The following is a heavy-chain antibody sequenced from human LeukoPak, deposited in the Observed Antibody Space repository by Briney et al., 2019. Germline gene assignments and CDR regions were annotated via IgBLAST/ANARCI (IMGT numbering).Heavy chain of an antibody. J-gene: IGHJ4*02. V-gene: IGHV1-2*02. Sequence: ASVKVSCKASGYTFTGYYMHWVRQAPGQGLEWMGWINPNSGSTNYAQKFQGRVTMTRDTSISTAYMELSRLRSDDTAVYYCARIVSGSGTPQPDDYWGQGTLVTVSS. D-gene: IGHD3-10*01. CDR3: ARIVSGSGTPQPDDY. CDR2: INPNSGST. CDR1: GYTFTGYY.